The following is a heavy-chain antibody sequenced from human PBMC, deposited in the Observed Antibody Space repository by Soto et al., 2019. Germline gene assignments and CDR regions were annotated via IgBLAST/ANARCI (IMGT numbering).Heavy chain of an antibody. V-gene: IGHV3-15*01. Sequence: EVQLVEAGGGLVKPGGSLRLSCAASGFTLSNSWMNWVRQAPGKGLEWIGRIKSKVDGGTVEFAAPVKVRFTISRDDSKNTLYLQMNSLKVEDTAVYFCTRGLALRHNNYYCAVDVWGRGTTVTVSS. J-gene: IGHJ6*02. D-gene: IGHD1-1*01. CDR3: TRGLALRHNNYYCAVDV. CDR2: IKSKVDGGTV. CDR1: GFTLSNSW.